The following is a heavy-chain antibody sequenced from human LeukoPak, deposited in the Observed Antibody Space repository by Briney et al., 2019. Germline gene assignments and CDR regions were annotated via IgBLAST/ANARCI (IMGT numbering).Heavy chain of an antibody. J-gene: IGHJ5*02. CDR3: TTDTGYSSIWYAVYWFDP. D-gene: IGHD6-13*01. V-gene: IGHV3-30-3*01. CDR1: GFTFSSYA. CDR2: ISYDGSNK. Sequence: GRSLRLSCAASGFTFSSYAMHWVRQAPGKGLEWVAVISYDGSNKYYADSVKGRFTISRDNSKNTLYLQMSSLKTEDTAVYYCTTDTGYSSIWYAVYWFDPWGQGTLVTVSS.